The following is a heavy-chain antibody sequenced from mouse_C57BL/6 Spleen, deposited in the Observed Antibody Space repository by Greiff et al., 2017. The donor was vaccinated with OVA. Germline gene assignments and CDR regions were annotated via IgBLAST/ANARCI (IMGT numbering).Heavy chain of an antibody. J-gene: IGHJ2*01. CDR1: GYTFTSYW. V-gene: IGHV1-64*01. D-gene: IGHD1-1*01. CDR2: IHPNSGST. Sequence: VQLQQPGAELVKPGASVKLSCKASGYTFTSYWMHWVKQRPGQGLEWIGMIHPNSGSTNYNEKLKSKATLTVDKSSSTAYMQLSSLTSEDSAVYYCARYPITTVVATEGDYWGQGTTLTVSS. CDR3: ARYPITTVVATEGDY.